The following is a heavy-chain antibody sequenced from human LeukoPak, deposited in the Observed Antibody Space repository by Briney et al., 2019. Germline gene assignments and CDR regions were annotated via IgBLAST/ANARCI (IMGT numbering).Heavy chain of an antibody. CDR1: GGSISSYY. CDR3: ARPSHSGYLDGGAFDI. CDR2: IYYSGST. D-gene: IGHD6-25*01. J-gene: IGHJ3*02. V-gene: IGHV4-59*12. Sequence: SETLSLTCTVSGGSISSYYWSWIRQPPGKGLEWIGYIYYSGSTNYNPSLKSRVTISVDTSKNQFSLKLSSVTAADTAVYYCARPSHSGYLDGGAFDIWGQGTMVTVSS.